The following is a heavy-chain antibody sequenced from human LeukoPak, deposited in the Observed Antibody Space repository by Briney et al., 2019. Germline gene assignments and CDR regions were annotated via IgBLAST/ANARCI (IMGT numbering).Heavy chain of an antibody. CDR2: ITGSGGST. J-gene: IGHJ4*02. Sequence: GGSLRLSCAASGFTFSSYAMSWVRQAPGKGLEWVSSITGSGGSTYYADSVKGRHTISRDNSKNTLYLQMNNLRAEDTAVYYCAKGMGIQLERRGTGYYFDYWGQGTLVTVSS. D-gene: IGHD1-1*01. CDR3: AKGMGIQLERRGTGYYFDY. V-gene: IGHV3-23*01. CDR1: GFTFSSYA.